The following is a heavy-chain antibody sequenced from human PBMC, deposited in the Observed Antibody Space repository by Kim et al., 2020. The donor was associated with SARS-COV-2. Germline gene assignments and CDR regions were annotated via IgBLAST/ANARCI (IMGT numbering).Heavy chain of an antibody. J-gene: IGHJ6*02. D-gene: IGHD2-2*01. Sequence: GGSLRLSCAASGFTFSSYAMHWVRQAPGKGLEWVAVISYDGSNKYYADSVKGRFTISRDNSKNTLYLQMNSLRAEDTAVYYCARDPVVVPASNYYYYGMDVWAKGPRSPSP. CDR3: ARDPVVVPASNYYYYGMDV. CDR2: ISYDGSNK. CDR1: GFTFSSYA. V-gene: IGHV3-30-3*01.